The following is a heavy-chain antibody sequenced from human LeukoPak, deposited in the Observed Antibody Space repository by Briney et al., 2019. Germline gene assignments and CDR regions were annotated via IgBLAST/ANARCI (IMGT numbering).Heavy chain of an antibody. D-gene: IGHD3-3*01. V-gene: IGHV1-69*05. Sequence: ASVKVSCKASGGTFSSYAIRWVRQAPGQGLEWMGGIIPIFGTANYAQKFQGRVTITTDESTSTAYMELSSLRSEDTAVYYCARGDYDFWSGYYSYFDYWGQGTLVTVSS. CDR2: IIPIFGTA. J-gene: IGHJ4*02. CDR1: GGTFSSYA. CDR3: ARGDYDFWSGYYSYFDY.